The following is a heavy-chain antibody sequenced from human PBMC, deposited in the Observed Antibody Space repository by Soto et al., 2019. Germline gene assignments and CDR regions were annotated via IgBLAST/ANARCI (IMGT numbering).Heavy chain of an antibody. Sequence: QVQLQESGPGLVKPSQTLSLNCSVSGGSINSGDYYWSWIRQHAGQGLEGIGYIYYSGTTYYNPSPKSRVTISKDTSKDQFPLEIRSVAAADPAVYYCGGVRGHAFDIRGQGTMVTVSS. D-gene: IGHD3-10*01. CDR2: IYYSGTT. CDR3: GGVRGHAFDI. CDR1: GGSINSGDYY. J-gene: IGHJ3*02. V-gene: IGHV4-31*03.